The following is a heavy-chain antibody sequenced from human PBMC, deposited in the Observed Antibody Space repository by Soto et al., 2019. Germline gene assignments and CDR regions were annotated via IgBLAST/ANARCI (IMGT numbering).Heavy chain of an antibody. CDR1: GGSISSSSYY. CDR3: ARVGGYGDYVVDY. D-gene: IGHD4-17*01. Sequence: SETLSLTCTVSGGSISSSSYYWGWIRQPPGKGLEWIGSIYYSGSTYYNPSLKSRVTISVDTSKNQFSLKLSSVTAADTAVYYGARVGGYGDYVVDYWGQGNLVTFSS. CDR2: IYYSGST. J-gene: IGHJ4*02. V-gene: IGHV4-39*01.